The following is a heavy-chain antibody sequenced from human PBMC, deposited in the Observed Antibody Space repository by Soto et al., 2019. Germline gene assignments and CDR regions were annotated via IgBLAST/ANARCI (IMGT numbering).Heavy chain of an antibody. CDR2: VSSDGSTT. D-gene: IGHD5-12*01. V-gene: IGHV3-30*18. Sequence: QVQLVESGGGVVQPAGSLRLSCEASGLTFRTYGIHWVRQAPGKGPEWVAVVSSDGSTTYYPDSVKGRLTISRDNSTNTLYLQTDSLRAEDRAMYYCSKAHVEMAKTRGRDHFGPWGQGTLVTV. CDR1: GLTFRTYG. CDR3: SKAHVEMAKTRGRDHFGP. J-gene: IGHJ5*02.